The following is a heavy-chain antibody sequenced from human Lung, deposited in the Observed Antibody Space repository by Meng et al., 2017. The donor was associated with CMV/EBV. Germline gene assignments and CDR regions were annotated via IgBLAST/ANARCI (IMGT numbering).Heavy chain of an antibody. V-gene: IGHV4-4*02. CDR3: ASFPPPGKQWLVTDY. J-gene: IGHJ4*02. Sequence: QLLLPEPGPRGGAPWGNPATTALASGGSISSSNWWGWVRQPPGKGLEWIGEIYHSGSTNYNPSLKSRVTISVDKSKNQFSLKLSSVTAADTAVYYCASFPPPGKQWLVTDYWGQGTLVTVSS. CDR1: GGSISSSNW. CDR2: IYHSGST. D-gene: IGHD6-19*01.